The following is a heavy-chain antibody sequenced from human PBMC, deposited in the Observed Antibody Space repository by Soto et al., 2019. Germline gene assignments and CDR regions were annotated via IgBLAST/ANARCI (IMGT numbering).Heavy chain of an antibody. V-gene: IGHV3-33*01. Sequence: QPGGSLRLSCAASGFSFSVYGMHWVRQAPGKGLEWVAVIWYDGSNKYYGDSVKGRFTISRDNSKNTLYLQMNSLGAEDTAVYYCARDGEGYCSGGSCYVGWFAPWGQGTLVTVSS. D-gene: IGHD2-15*01. CDR3: ARDGEGYCSGGSCYVGWFAP. J-gene: IGHJ5*02. CDR2: IWYDGSNK. CDR1: GFSFSVYG.